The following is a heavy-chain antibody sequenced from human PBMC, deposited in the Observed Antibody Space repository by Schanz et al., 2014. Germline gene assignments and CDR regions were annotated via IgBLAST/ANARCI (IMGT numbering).Heavy chain of an antibody. Sequence: EVQLLESGGGLVEPGGSLRLSCAASGFSFSSYAMGWVRQARGKGLEWVSAMNESHSTIYYADSVRGRFTISRDNAENTQFLQMNSLRAEDTAVYYGARKVVATSGGYYDNWGQGTLVIVSS. CDR2: MNESHSTI. V-gene: IGHV3-23*01. CDR1: GFSFSSYA. D-gene: IGHD5-12*01. J-gene: IGHJ4*02. CDR3: ARKVVATSGGYYDN.